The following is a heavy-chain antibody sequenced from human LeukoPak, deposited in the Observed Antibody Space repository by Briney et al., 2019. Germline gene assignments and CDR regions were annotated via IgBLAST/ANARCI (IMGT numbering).Heavy chain of an antibody. CDR1: GFTFSSYA. V-gene: IGHV3-23*01. CDR2: ITGSGGST. CDR3: ATERNWVFDY. Sequence: GGSLRLSCAASGFTFSSYAMSWVRQAPGKGLEWVSAITGSGGSTYHADSVKGRFTISRDNSKNTLYVQMNSLRAEDTAVCYCATERNWVFDYWGQGTLVTVSS. J-gene: IGHJ4*02. D-gene: IGHD7-27*01.